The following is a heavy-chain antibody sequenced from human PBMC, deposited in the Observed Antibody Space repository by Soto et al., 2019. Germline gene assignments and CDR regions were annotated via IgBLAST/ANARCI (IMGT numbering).Heavy chain of an antibody. CDR3: ARHGDMDV. J-gene: IGHJ6*02. V-gene: IGHV5-10-1*01. CDR2: IDPSDSYT. Sequence: PGESLKISCKGSGYSFTTYWISWVRQMPGKGLGWMGKIDPSDSYTNYSPSFQGHVTISADKSISTAYLQWSSLKASDTAIYYCARHGDMDVWGQGTTVTVSS. CDR1: GYSFTTYW.